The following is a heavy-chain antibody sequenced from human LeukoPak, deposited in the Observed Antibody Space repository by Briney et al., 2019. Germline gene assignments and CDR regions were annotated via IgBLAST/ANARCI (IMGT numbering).Heavy chain of an antibody. CDR1: GFTFGNYW. Sequence: GGSLRLSCAASGFTFGNYWMSWVRQAPGKGLEWVAVISYDGSNKYYADSVKGRFTISRDNSKNTLYLQMNSLRAEDTAVYYCANLKGGAFDYWGQGTLVTVSS. D-gene: IGHD3-16*01. CDR3: ANLKGGAFDY. CDR2: ISYDGSNK. V-gene: IGHV3-30*18. J-gene: IGHJ4*02.